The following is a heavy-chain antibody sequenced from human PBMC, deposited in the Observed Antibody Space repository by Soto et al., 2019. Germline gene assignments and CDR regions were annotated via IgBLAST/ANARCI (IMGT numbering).Heavy chain of an antibody. CDR2: ISYDGSNK. J-gene: IGHJ6*02. V-gene: IGHV3-30*18. D-gene: IGHD2-2*01. CDR3: AKDGDIVVVPAAFYGMDV. CDR1: GFTFSSYG. Sequence: GGSLRLSCAASGFTFSSYGMHWVRQAPGKGLEWVAVISYDGSNKYYADSVKGRFTISRDNSKNTLYLQMNSLRAEDTAVYYCAKDGDIVVVPAAFYGMDVWGQGTTVTVSS.